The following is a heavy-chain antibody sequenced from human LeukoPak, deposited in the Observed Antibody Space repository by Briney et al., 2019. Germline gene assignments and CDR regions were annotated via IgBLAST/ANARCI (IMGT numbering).Heavy chain of an antibody. Sequence: GGSLRLSCAASGFTFSSYAMSWVRQAPGKGLEWVSAISGSGGSTYYADSVKGRFTISRDNSKNTLYLQMNSLRAEDTAVYYCAKRPSGVYCGGDCPFDYWGQGTLVTVSS. J-gene: IGHJ4*02. D-gene: IGHD2-21*01. CDR3: AKRPSGVYCGGDCPFDY. V-gene: IGHV3-23*01. CDR2: ISGSGGST. CDR1: GFTFSSYA.